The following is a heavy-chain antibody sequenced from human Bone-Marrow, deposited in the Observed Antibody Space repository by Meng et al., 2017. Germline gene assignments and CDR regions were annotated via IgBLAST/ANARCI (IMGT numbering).Heavy chain of an antibody. Sequence: ASVKVSCKASGYTFTDYHPHWLRQAPGQGLEWMGRLDPHTGNANYAQAFQGRVTMTGDTSIKTAYMELSRLTSDDTAVYFCARDGDTTMALYYFDSWGQGTLVTGSS. CDR2: LDPHTGNA. D-gene: IGHD5-18*01. J-gene: IGHJ4*02. V-gene: IGHV1-2*06. CDR1: GYTFTDYH. CDR3: ARDGDTTMALYYFDS.